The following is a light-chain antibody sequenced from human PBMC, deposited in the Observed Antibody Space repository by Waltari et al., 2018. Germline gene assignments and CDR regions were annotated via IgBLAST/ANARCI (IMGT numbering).Light chain of an antibody. J-gene: IGLJ3*02. CDR1: RRDIGTYNL. CDR3: CSYAGSAVSV. Sequence: QSALTQTATVSGSPGQSITISCSGTRRDIGTYNLVSWYRQHPGKAPTLIIYDVNKRPPGVSNRFSGSKSGNTAFLTSSGLQTADEADYFCCSYAGSAVSVFGGGTKVTVL. CDR2: DVN. V-gene: IGLV2-23*02.